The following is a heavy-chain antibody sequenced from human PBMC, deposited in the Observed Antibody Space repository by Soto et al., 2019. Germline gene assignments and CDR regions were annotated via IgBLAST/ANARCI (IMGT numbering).Heavy chain of an antibody. CDR1: GFTFDDYA. CDR2: ISWNSGSI. CDR3: SKDRDGRDGYQFEY. V-gene: IGHV3-9*01. J-gene: IGHJ4*02. D-gene: IGHD5-12*01. Sequence: EVQLVESGGGLVQPGRSLRLSCAASGFTFDDYAMHWVRQAPGKGLEWVSGISWNSGSIGYADSVKGRFTISRDNAKNSLYLQMNSLRAEDTALYYCSKDRDGRDGYQFEYWGQGTLVTVSS.